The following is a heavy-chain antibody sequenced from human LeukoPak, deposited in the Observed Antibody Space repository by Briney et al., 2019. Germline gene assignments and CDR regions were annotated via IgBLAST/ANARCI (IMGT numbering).Heavy chain of an antibody. CDR3: ARDPQMGYSSGWYSFDI. Sequence: GRSLRLSCAASGFTVSSNYMSWVRQAPGKGLEWVSVIYSGGSTYYADSVKGRFTISRDNSKNTLYLQMNGLRAEDTAVYYCARDPQMGYSSGWYSFDIWGQGTMVTVSS. V-gene: IGHV3-53*01. D-gene: IGHD6-19*01. CDR2: IYSGGST. J-gene: IGHJ3*02. CDR1: GFTVSSNY.